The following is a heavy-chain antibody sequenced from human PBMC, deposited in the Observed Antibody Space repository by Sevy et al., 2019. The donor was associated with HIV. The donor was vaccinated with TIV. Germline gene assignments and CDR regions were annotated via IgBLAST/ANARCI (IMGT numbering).Heavy chain of an antibody. D-gene: IGHD4-17*01. CDR2: IRTKVSGGTT. Sequence: GGSLRLSCTASGVISLGDYAMSWFRQPPGKGLEWVGSIRTKVSGGTTEFAASVKGRFTISRDDSKTIAYLQMDSLKIDDTGVYYCAMLNFGDYGHVNWGQGTLVTVSS. CDR1: GVISLGDYA. CDR3: AMLNFGDYGHVN. J-gene: IGHJ4*02. V-gene: IGHV3-49*03.